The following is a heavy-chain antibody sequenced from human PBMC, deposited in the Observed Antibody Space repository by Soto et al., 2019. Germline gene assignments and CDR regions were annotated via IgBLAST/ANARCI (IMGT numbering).Heavy chain of an antibody. V-gene: IGHV2-5*02. CDR2: IYWDDDQ. CDR3: AHAYGGTSWPNDAFDV. J-gene: IGHJ3*01. CDR1: GFSLSADGVG. Sequence: QITLKESGPTLVKPTQTLTLTCTFSGFSLSADGVGVGWIRQPPGKALEWLALIYWDDDQRYSPSLKTRLTITKETSKNQVVLTMTNMYPVDTATYYCAHAYGGTSWPNDAFDVWGQGTVVTVSS. D-gene: IGHD2-2*01.